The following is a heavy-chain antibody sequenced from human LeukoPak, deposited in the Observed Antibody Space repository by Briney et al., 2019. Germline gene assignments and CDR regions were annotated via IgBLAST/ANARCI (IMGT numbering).Heavy chain of an antibody. D-gene: IGHD6-6*01. Sequence: PSETLSLTCTVSGGSISSTSYYWGWIRQPPGKGLEWIGSIYYSGSTSYNPSLRRRVTISVDTSKDQFSLKLSSVAAADTAVYYCARTQYSTSPEGYYYYYMDVWGKGTTLTVSS. CDR2: IYYSGST. CDR1: GGSISSTSYY. V-gene: IGHV4-39*01. CDR3: ARTQYSTSPEGYYYYYMDV. J-gene: IGHJ6*03.